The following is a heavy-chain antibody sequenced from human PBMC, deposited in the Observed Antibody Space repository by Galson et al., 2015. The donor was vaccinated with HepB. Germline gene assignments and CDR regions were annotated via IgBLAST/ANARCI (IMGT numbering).Heavy chain of an antibody. CDR2: ISYDGSNK. V-gene: IGHV3-30*03. Sequence: SLRLSCAASGFTFSSYGMHWVRQAPGKGLEWVAVISYDGSNKYYADSVKGRFTISRDNSKNTLYLQMNSLRAEDTAVYYCARVDYPSGDLDYWGQGTLVTVSS. CDR3: ARVDYPSGDLDY. J-gene: IGHJ4*02. CDR1: GFTFSSYG. D-gene: IGHD3-10*01.